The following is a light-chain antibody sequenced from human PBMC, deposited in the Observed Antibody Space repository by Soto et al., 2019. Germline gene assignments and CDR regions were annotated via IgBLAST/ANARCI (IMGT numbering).Light chain of an antibody. CDR2: DVS. CDR1: SSDVGGYNF. Sequence: QSALTQPRSVSGSPGQSVTISCTGTSSDVGGYNFVSWYQQHPGKAPKLMIYDVSKRPSGVPDRFSSSKSGNTAYLTISELQAEDEADYYCCSYAGGPVVFGGGTNRTVL. CDR3: CSYAGGPVV. V-gene: IGLV2-11*01. J-gene: IGLJ2*01.